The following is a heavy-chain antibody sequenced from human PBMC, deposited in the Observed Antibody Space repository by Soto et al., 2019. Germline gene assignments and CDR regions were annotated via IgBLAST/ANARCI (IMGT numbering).Heavy chain of an antibody. Sequence: QVQLRESGPGLVKPSQTLSLTCTVSGGSINSGGYYCHWIRPHPGQGLEWIGYMYYSGSTYYHPFLRGRVIISADTSENKFSRTLSSVTAADTAVYCCARGYRQSGYSSCLVFDYWGQGTLVNVSS. CDR2: MYYSGST. CDR3: ARGYRQSGYSSCLVFDY. CDR1: GGSINSGGYY. D-gene: IGHD6-13*01. V-gene: IGHV4-31*03. J-gene: IGHJ4*02.